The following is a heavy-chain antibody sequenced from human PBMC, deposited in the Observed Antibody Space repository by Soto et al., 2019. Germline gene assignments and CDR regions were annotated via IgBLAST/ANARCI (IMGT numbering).Heavy chain of an antibody. Sequence: PGGSLLVSCASYVFNFSNYWMSWVRQAPGKGLDWVANIKKDGRQNDYVDSVKGRFTASRDNTKNSFYLQMNSLRAEDAAVYYCARDHINGWKFDYWGRGTLVTVSS. CDR2: IKKDGRQN. CDR1: VFNFSNYW. D-gene: IGHD6-19*01. CDR3: ARDHINGWKFDY. J-gene: IGHJ4*02. V-gene: IGHV3-7*01.